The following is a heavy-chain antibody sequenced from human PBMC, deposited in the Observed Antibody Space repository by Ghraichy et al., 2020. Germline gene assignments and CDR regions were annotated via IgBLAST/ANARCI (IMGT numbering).Heavy chain of an antibody. CDR1: GGSISSYY. V-gene: IGHV4-59*08. J-gene: IGHJ6*02. CDR3: ARQVAVADLDV. Sequence: SETLSLTCTVSGGSISSYYWSWIRQPPGKGLEWIGYIYYSGSTNYNPSLKSRVTISVDTSKNQSSLKLSSVTAADTAVYYCARQVAVADLDVWGQGTTVTVSS. CDR2: IYYSGST. D-gene: IGHD6-19*01.